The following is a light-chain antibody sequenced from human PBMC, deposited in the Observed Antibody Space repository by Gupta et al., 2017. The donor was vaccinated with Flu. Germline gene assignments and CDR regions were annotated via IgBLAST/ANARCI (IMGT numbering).Light chain of an antibody. V-gene: IGKV1-39*01. CDR3: QQSYSTPYT. J-gene: IGKJ2*01. CDR1: QSISSY. CDR2: AAY. Sequence: DIKLTQSSSSLSESVGDRVTITCRASQSISSYLNWYQQKPGKAPKLLIYAAYSLQSGVPSRFSSSGSVTDFTLTISNLQPEDFATYNFQQSYSTPYTFGQETKLEIK.